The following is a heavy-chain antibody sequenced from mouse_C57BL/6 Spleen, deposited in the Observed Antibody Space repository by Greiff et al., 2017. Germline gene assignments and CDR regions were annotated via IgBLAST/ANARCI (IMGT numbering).Heavy chain of an antibody. D-gene: IGHD1-1*01. CDR2: IDPETGGT. Sequence: VKLQESGAELVRPGASVTLSCKASGYTFTDYEMHWVKQTPVHGLEWIGAIDPETGGTAYNQKFKGKAILTADKSSSTAYMELRSLTSEDSAVYYCTRATTVVAPYLDYWGQGTTLTVSS. V-gene: IGHV1-15*01. CDR3: TRATTVVAPYLDY. CDR1: GYTFTDYE. J-gene: IGHJ2*01.